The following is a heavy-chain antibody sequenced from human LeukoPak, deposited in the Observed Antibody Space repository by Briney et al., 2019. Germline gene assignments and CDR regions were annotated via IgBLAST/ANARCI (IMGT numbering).Heavy chain of an antibody. CDR1: GYTFTSYG. J-gene: IGHJ4*02. Sequence: ASVKVSCKASGYTFTSYGISWVRQAPGQGLEWMGWISAYNGNTNYAQKLQGRVTMTTDTSTSTAYMELRSLRSDDTAVYYCARDAGSNYALHFYDYWGQGTLVTVSS. CDR3: ARDAGSNYALHFYDY. CDR2: ISAYNGNT. V-gene: IGHV1-18*01. D-gene: IGHD4-11*01.